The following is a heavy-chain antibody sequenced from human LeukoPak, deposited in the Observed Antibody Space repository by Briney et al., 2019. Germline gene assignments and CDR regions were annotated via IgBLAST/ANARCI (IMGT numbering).Heavy chain of an antibody. CDR1: GGSFSSYF. D-gene: IGHD2-15*01. Sequence: SETLSLTCTVSGGSFSSYFWTWIRQPAGKGLEWIGRIYTSGITNYNPSLKSRVTMSVDTSKNQFSLNLNSVTAADTAVYYCARDYKVSTATVPYGMDVWGQGTTVTVSS. CDR3: ARDYKVSTATVPYGMDV. CDR2: IYTSGIT. V-gene: IGHV4-4*07. J-gene: IGHJ6*02.